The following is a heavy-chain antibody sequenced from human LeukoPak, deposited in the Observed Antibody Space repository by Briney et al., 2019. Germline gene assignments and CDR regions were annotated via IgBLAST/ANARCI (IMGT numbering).Heavy chain of an antibody. CDR2: INQDGSEK. CDR3: AGGSRGL. V-gene: IGHV3-7*01. J-gene: IGHJ3*01. D-gene: IGHD2-2*01. Sequence: GGSLRLSCATSEFTFSRYSMYWVRQAPGKGLECVANINQDGSEKYYVDSVKGRFTISRDNAKNSLYLQMNSLRAEETAVYNWAGGSRGLWGQGTMVTVSS. CDR1: EFTFSRYS.